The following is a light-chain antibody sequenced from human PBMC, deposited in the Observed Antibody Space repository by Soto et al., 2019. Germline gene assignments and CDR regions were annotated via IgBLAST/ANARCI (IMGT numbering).Light chain of an antibody. V-gene: IGKV1-5*01. CDR1: QSVSSW. Sequence: DIQLIQSPSTLSSSVGDSVTITFRASQSVSSWLAWYQQKPGRAPRLLIYDASKLEAGVPSRFSGSGSETELSLTISSLQPDDFATYFCQQYNSFPTFGQGTKVDIK. CDR3: QQYNSFPT. J-gene: IGKJ1*01. CDR2: DAS.